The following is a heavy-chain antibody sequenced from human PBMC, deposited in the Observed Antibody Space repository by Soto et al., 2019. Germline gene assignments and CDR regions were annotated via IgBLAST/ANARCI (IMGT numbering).Heavy chain of an antibody. D-gene: IGHD6-6*01. CDR3: AKDRIAARPDERKNKDY. J-gene: IGHJ4*02. Sequence: GGSLRLSCAASGFTFSSYAMSWVRQAPGKGLEWVSAISGSGGSTYYADSVKGRFTISRDNSKNTLYLQMNSLRAEDTAVYYCAKDRIAARPDERKNKDYWGQGTLVTVSS. CDR1: GFTFSSYA. V-gene: IGHV3-23*01. CDR2: ISGSGGST.